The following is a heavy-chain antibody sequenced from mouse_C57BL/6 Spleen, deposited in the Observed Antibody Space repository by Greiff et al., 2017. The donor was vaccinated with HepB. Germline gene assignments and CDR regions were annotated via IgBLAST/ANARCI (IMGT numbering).Heavy chain of an antibody. CDR3: ARGGTTVVEDWFAY. CDR1: GYTFTSYW. D-gene: IGHD1-1*01. J-gene: IGHJ3*01. Sequence: QVQLQQPGAELVKPGASVKLSCKASGYTFTSYWMQWVKQRPGQGLEWIGEIDPSDSYTNYNQKFKGKATLTVDTSSSTAYRQLSSLTSEDSAVYYCARGGTTVVEDWFAYWGQGTLVTVSA. CDR2: IDPSDSYT. V-gene: IGHV1-50*01.